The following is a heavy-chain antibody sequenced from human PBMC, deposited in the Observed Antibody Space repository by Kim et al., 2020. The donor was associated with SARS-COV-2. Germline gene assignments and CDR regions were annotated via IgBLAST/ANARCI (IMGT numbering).Heavy chain of an antibody. CDR3: AKDREQLSTSDYFDY. D-gene: IGHD5-18*01. Sequence: DSVKGRFTISRDNSKNTLYLQMNSLRAEDTAVYYCAKDREQLSTSDYFDYWGQGTLVTVSS. V-gene: IGHV3-23*01. J-gene: IGHJ4*02.